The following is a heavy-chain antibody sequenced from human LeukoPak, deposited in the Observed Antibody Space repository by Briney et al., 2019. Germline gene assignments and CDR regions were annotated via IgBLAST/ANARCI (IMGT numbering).Heavy chain of an antibody. D-gene: IGHD3-9*01. CDR2: VSGRDDST. V-gene: IGHV3-23*01. Sequence: PGGSLRLSCAASGFTLSNYAMYWVRQAPGKGLEWVSAVSGRDDSTFYADSVQGRFTISRDTSKSTLYLQMNSLRVEDTAVYYCAKWGDYDILTGYYDPDYWGQGTLVTVSS. J-gene: IGHJ4*02. CDR1: GFTLSNYA. CDR3: AKWGDYDILTGYYDPDY.